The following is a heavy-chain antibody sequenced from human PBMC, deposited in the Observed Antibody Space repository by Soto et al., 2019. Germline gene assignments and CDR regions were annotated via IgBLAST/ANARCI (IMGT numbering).Heavy chain of an antibody. CDR3: ARAGHSSSSEGANWFDP. CDR1: SGSIGSSGGYY. Sequence: SETLSLTCTVSSGSIGSSGGYYWSWIRQHPGKGLEWIGYIYYSGSTYYNPSLKSRVIISVDTSKNQFSLKLSSVTAADTAVYYCARAGHSSSSEGANWFDPWGQGTLVTVSS. J-gene: IGHJ5*02. D-gene: IGHD6-6*01. CDR2: IYYSGST. V-gene: IGHV4-31*03.